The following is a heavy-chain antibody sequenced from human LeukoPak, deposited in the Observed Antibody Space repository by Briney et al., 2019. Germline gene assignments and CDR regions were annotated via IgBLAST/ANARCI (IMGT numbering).Heavy chain of an antibody. Sequence: SETLSLTCTVSGYSISSGYYWGWIRQPPGKGLEWIGSIYHSGSTYYNPSLKSRVTISVDTSKNQFSLELSSVTAADTAVYYCARGLWAAGPIRFDPWGQGTLVTVSS. CDR1: GYSISSGYY. CDR2: IYHSGST. CDR3: ARGLWAAGPIRFDP. J-gene: IGHJ5*02. V-gene: IGHV4-38-2*02. D-gene: IGHD6-13*01.